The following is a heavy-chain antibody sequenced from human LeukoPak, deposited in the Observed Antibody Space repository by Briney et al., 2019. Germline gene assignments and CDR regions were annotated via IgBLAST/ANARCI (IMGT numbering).Heavy chain of an antibody. V-gene: IGHV4-39*01. CDR3: ARLAMALDY. CDR1: GGSISSNNW. J-gene: IGHJ4*02. D-gene: IGHD5-18*01. CDR2: IYYSGST. Sequence: SGTLSLTCAVSGGSISSNNWRGWLRPPPGKGLEWIGSIYYSGSTYYNPSLKSRVTISVDTSKNQFSLKLSSVTAADTAVYYWARLAMALDYWGQGTLVTVSS.